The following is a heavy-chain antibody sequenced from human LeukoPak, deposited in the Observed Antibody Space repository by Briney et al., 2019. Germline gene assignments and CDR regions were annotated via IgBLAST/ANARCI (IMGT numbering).Heavy chain of an antibody. CDR1: GFTFSSYN. CDR3: TGSFGELSFFDY. Sequence: GGSLRLSCAASGFTFSSYNMNWVRQAPGKGLEWVSSISSSSSYIYYADSVRGRFTISRDDSKSIAYLQMNSLKTEDTAVYYCTGSFGELSFFDYWGQGTLVTVSS. V-gene: IGHV3-21*03. J-gene: IGHJ4*02. CDR2: ISSSSSYI. D-gene: IGHD3-10*01.